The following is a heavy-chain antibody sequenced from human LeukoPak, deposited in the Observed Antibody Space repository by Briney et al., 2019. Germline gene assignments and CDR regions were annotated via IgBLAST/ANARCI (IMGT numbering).Heavy chain of an antibody. J-gene: IGHJ4*02. V-gene: IGHV4-59*08. CDR3: ARSVGAAAHFDY. CDR1: GGSINSYY. D-gene: IGHD6-13*01. CDR2: IYYSGGT. Sequence: SETLSLTCTVSGGSINSYYWSWIRQPPGKGLEWIGYIYYSGGTNYNPSLKSRVTMSVDTSKNQFSLNLSSVTAADTAVYYCARSVGAAAHFDYWGQGTLVTVSS.